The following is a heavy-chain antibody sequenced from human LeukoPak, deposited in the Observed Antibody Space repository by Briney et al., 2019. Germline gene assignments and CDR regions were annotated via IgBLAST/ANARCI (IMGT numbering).Heavy chain of an antibody. Sequence: SVKVSCKASGGTVRRFGISWVRQAPGQGLEWMGGIIPIFGTTSYVQKFQGRVTINADESTSTAYMELSSLRSEDTAVYYCAREASGSYLIDYWGQGTLVTVSS. V-gene: IGHV1-69*01. J-gene: IGHJ4*02. D-gene: IGHD1-26*01. CDR3: AREASGSYLIDY. CDR2: IIPIFGTT. CDR1: GGTVRRFG.